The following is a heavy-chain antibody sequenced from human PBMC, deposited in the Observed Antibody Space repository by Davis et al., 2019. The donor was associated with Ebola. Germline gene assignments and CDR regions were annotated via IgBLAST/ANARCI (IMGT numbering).Heavy chain of an antibody. CDR2: FDPEDGET. V-gene: IGHV1-24*01. CDR1: GYTLTELS. Sequence: AASVKVSCKVSGYTLTELSMHWVRQAPRKGPEWMGGFDPEDGETIYAQKLQGRVTMTTDTSTSTAYVELRSLRSDDTAVYYCARDNEEQQLLFYYYGMDVWGQGTTVTVSS. D-gene: IGHD6-13*01. CDR3: ARDNEEQQLLFYYYGMDV. J-gene: IGHJ6*02.